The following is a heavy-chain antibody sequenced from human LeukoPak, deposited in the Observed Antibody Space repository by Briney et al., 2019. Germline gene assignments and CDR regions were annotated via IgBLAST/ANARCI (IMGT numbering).Heavy chain of an antibody. CDR3: ARDSDCSGGSCYLLGPDY. V-gene: IGHV7-4-1*02. CDR2: INTNTGNP. Sequence: ASVKVSCKASGYTFTSYAMNWVRQAPGQGLEWMGWINTNTGNPTYAQGFTGRFVFSLDTSVSTAYLQISSLKAEDTAVYYCARDSDCSGGSCYLLGPDYWGQGTLVTVSS. CDR1: GYTFTSYA. J-gene: IGHJ4*02. D-gene: IGHD2-15*01.